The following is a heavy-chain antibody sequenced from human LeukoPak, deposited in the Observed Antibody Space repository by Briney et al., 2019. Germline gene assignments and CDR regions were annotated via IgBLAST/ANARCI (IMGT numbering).Heavy chain of an antibody. D-gene: IGHD3-3*01. Sequence: PSETLSLTCAVSGYSITIGYYWGWFRQPPGKGLEWIGSIHHSGITYYNPSLKSRVTISVATPKNQFSLNLSSVTAADTAVYYCARIGTDFWSGSFDYWGQGSLVTVSS. V-gene: IGHV4-38-2*01. CDR1: GYSITIGYY. CDR2: IHHSGIT. CDR3: ARIGTDFWSGSFDY. J-gene: IGHJ4*02.